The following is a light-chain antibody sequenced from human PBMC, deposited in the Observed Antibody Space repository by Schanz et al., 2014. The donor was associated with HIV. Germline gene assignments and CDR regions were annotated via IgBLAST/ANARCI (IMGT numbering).Light chain of an antibody. CDR3: QQSFSTPLT. CDR1: QGIRNE. V-gene: IGKV1-6*01. J-gene: IGKJ4*01. CDR2: GAT. Sequence: AIQMTQFPSSLSASVGDRVTITCRASQGIRNELNWYQQKPGRAPKILIYGATTLQIGVPSRFSGSGSGTDFTLTISSLQPEDFALYYCQQSFSTPLTFGGGTKVEIK.